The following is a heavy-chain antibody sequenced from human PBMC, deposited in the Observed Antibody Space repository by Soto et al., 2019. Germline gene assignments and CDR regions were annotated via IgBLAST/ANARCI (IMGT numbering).Heavy chain of an antibody. CDR1: GFSLSTTAVG. D-gene: IGHD3-16*01. CDR3: AHIAYAWVLGGFDY. V-gene: IGHV2-5*02. Sequence: QVTLKESGPTLVKPTQTLTLTCTFSGFSLSTTAVGVGWIRKPPGRALEWLAVIYWDDDKPYSPSLKSRPTITKDTSKNQVVLTMTNMDPVDTGTYYCAHIAYAWVLGGFDYWGQGTLVTVSS. J-gene: IGHJ4*02. CDR2: IYWDDDK.